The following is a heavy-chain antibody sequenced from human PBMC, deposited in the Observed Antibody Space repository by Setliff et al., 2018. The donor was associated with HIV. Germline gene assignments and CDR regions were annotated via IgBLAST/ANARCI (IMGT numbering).Heavy chain of an antibody. V-gene: IGHV5-51*01. D-gene: IGHD3-16*01. J-gene: IGHJ5*01. CDR2: IYPGDSDT. CDR3: AKHGFERKSPYNWFDS. CDR1: GYTFTNYW. Sequence: GESLKISCEASGYTFTNYWIGWVRQMPGKGLEWMGVIYPGDSDTRYSPSFQGQVTISADKSINTAYLRWRSLRASDTAIYFCAKHGFERKSPYNWFDSWGQGTLVTVSS.